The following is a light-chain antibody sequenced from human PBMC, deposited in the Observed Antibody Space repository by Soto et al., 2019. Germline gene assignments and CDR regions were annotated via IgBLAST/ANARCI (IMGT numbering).Light chain of an antibody. CDR3: HQYGSSPPRT. V-gene: IGKV3-20*01. Sequence: EIVLTQSPGILSLSPGERATLSCRASQSVSNDFLAWYQQKPGQAPRLLVFGASTRATDVPDRFSGSGSWADFTTTISSLEPEDVAVYYCHQYGSSPPRTFGQGTQVEMK. CDR2: GAS. J-gene: IGKJ1*01. CDR1: QSVSNDF.